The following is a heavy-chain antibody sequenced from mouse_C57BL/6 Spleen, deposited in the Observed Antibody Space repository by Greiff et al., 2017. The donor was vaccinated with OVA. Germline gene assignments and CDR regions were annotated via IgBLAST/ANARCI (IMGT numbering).Heavy chain of an antibody. J-gene: IGHJ4*01. CDR3: ARGYGNYVHYYAMDY. CDR1: GYTFTSYW. CDR2: IDPSDSYT. V-gene: IGHV1-69*01. Sequence: QVQLKQPGAELVMPGASVKLSCKASGYTFTSYWMHWVKQRPGQGLEWIGEIDPSDSYTNYNQKFKGKSTLTVDKSSSTAYMQLSSLTSEDSAVYYCARGYGNYVHYYAMDYWGQGTSVTVSS. D-gene: IGHD2-1*01.